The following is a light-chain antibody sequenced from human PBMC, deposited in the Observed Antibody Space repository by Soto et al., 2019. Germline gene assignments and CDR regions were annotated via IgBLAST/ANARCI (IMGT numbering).Light chain of an antibody. CDR2: GAS. Sequence: EIVMTQSPATLSVSPGERATLSCRASQSVSINLAWYQQKPGQAPRLLIYGASTRAAGIPVRFSGSGSGTEFTLTISSLQSEDFAVYYCQHYNNWPPWTFGQGTQVAIK. CDR3: QHYNNWPPWT. CDR1: QSVSIN. J-gene: IGKJ1*01. V-gene: IGKV3-15*01.